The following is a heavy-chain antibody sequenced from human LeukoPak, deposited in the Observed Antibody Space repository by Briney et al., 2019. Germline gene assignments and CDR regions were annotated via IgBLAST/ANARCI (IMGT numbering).Heavy chain of an antibody. Sequence: PSETLSLTCAVYGGSLSGYYWSWIRQPPGKGLEWIGEINHSGSTNYNPSLKSRVTTSVDTSKNQFSLKLSSVTAADTAVYYCAGPVGAKSYWGQGTLVTVSS. CDR2: INHSGST. CDR1: GGSLSGYY. V-gene: IGHV4-34*01. CDR3: AGPVGAKSY. J-gene: IGHJ4*02. D-gene: IGHD1-26*01.